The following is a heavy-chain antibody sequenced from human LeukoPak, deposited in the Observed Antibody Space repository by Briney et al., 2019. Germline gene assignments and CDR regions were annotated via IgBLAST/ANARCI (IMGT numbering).Heavy chain of an antibody. V-gene: IGHV4-39*01. CDR1: GGSISSSSYY. CDR2: IYYSGST. J-gene: IGHJ6*02. CDR3: ARQNRRTSWYNSYYYGMDV. D-gene: IGHD6-13*01. Sequence: SETLSLTCTVSGGSISSSSYYWGWLRQPPGKGLEWIGSIYYSGSTYYNPSLKSRVTISVDTSKNQFSLKLSSVTAADTAVYYCARQNRRTSWYNSYYYGMDVWGQGTTVTVSS.